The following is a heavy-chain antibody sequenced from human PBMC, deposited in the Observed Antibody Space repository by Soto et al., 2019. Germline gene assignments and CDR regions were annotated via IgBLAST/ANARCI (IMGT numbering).Heavy chain of an antibody. V-gene: IGHV4-59*08. Sequence: SEPLFLTCTVSGGSISSFYWSWIRQPPGKGLEWIGYIYYSGSTNYNPSLKSRVTISVDTSKNQFSLKLSSVTAADTAVYYCARAKAPLYSSSWYWFDPWGQGTLVTVSS. J-gene: IGHJ5*02. CDR3: ARAKAPLYSSSWYWFDP. CDR1: GGSISSFY. CDR2: IYYSGST. D-gene: IGHD6-13*01.